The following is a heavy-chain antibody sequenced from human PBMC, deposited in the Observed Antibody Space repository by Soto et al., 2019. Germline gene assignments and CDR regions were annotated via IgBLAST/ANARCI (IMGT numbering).Heavy chain of an antibody. CDR2: IYPGDSDT. V-gene: IGHV5-51*01. J-gene: IGHJ4*02. CDR1: GYRFTSSW. D-gene: IGHD1-1*01. CDR3: ARLPGIVAPGTVFLDN. Sequence: PXESLKISFKASGYRFTSSWIGWVRQMPGKGLEWMGIIYPGDSDTRYRPSFQGQVTISADKSSSTAYLQWNSLQASDTAMYYCARLPGIVAPGTVFLDNWGQGTMVTVSS.